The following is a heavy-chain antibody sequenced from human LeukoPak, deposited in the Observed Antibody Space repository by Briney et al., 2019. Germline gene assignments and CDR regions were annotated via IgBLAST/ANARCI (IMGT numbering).Heavy chain of an antibody. V-gene: IGHV3-30*02. J-gene: IGHJ6*03. Sequence: GGSLRLSCAASGFTFSSYGMHWVRQAPGKGLEWVAFIRFDGSNKYYADSVKGRFTISRDNSKNTLYLQMNGLRAEDTAVYYCAKGNCGGDCYTDYYFYMDVWGKGTTVTVSS. CDR3: AKGNCGGDCYTDYYFYMDV. CDR2: IRFDGSNK. CDR1: GFTFSSYG. D-gene: IGHD2-21*02.